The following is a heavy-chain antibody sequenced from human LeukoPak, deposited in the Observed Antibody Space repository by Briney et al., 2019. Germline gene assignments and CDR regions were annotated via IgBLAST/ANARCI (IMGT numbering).Heavy chain of an antibody. D-gene: IGHD5-18*01. V-gene: IGHV3-74*01. CDR3: ARDAVDTANAV. J-gene: IGHJ6*02. CDR1: GFTFTTYW. Sequence: RGSLRLSCAASGFTFTTYWMHWVRQAPGKGLVWVSHINSDGSITSYADSVKGRFTISRDNAKNTLYLQMNSLRAEDTAVYYCARDAVDTANAVWGQGTTVTVSS. CDR2: INSDGSIT.